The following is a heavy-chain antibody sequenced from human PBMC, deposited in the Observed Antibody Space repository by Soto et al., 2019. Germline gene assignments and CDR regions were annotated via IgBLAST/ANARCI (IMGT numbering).Heavy chain of an antibody. V-gene: IGHV1-18*01. CDR3: ARDGPMDRAFDI. CDR1: GYMFTKFA. D-gene: IGHD3-10*01. CDR2: ISAYNGNT. J-gene: IGHJ3*02. Sequence: ASVKVSCKPSGYMFTKFAISWGRQAPGQGLEWMGWISAYNGNTNCAQKLQGRVTMTTDTSTSTAYMELRSLRSDDTAVYYCARDGPMDRAFDIWGQGTMVTVS.